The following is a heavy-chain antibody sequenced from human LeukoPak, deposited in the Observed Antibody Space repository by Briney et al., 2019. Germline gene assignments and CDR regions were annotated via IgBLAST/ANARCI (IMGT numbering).Heavy chain of an antibody. D-gene: IGHD3-10*01. V-gene: IGHV3-48*01. J-gene: IGHJ3*02. CDR1: GFTFIEYT. Sequence: GGSLSLSCVVSGFTFIEYTMNWVRQAPGKGLEWISYIYVGGRTTWYADSVKGRFTISTDSAKNSLFLQMDSLRAEDTAVYYCARDKHYAFDMWGQGTVVTVSS. CDR3: ARDKHYAFDM. CDR2: IYVGGRTT.